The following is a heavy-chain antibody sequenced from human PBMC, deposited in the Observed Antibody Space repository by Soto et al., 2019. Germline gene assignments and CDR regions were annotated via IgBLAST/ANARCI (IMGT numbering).Heavy chain of an antibody. D-gene: IGHD2-15*01. CDR1: GGSISSGGYY. Sequence: PSETLSLTCTVSGGSISSGGYYWSWIRQHPGKGLEWIGYIYYSGSTYYNPSLKSRVTISVDTSKNQFSLKLSSVTAADTAVYYCARSYCPPPGNSGGSCYFDYWGQGTLVTVSS. CDR2: IYYSGST. V-gene: IGHV4-31*03. J-gene: IGHJ4*02. CDR3: ARSYCPPPGNSGGSCYFDY.